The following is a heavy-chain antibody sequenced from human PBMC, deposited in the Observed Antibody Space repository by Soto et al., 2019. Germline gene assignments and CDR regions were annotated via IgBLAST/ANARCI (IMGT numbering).Heavy chain of an antibody. CDR2: IYPGDSDT. D-gene: IGHD6-13*01. V-gene: IGHV5-51*01. Sequence: GESLKISCKGSGYIFTNYWIGWVRQMPGKGLEWMGIIYPGDSDTRYSPSFQGQVTISADKSISTAYLQWSSLKASDTVMYYCARTSAAGKYYYGMDVWGQGTTVTVSS. CDR3: ARTSAAGKYYYGMDV. J-gene: IGHJ6*02. CDR1: GYIFTNYW.